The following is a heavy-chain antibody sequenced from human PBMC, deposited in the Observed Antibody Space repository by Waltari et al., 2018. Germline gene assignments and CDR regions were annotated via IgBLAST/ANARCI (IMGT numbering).Heavy chain of an antibody. CDR2: IYHTGST. CDR3: ARDRSGGYPSYNFDV. D-gene: IGHD3-22*01. V-gene: IGHV4-59*01. J-gene: IGHJ6*02. CDR1: GASITADY. Sequence: QVQLQESGPGLVKPSETLSLTCSVSGASITADYWSWLRQPPGKGFEWIGYIYHTGSTNYSPALKGRSTMSIDVSENQFSLSLTSVTAADTAVYFCARDRSGGYPSYNFDVWGQGTTVTVSS.